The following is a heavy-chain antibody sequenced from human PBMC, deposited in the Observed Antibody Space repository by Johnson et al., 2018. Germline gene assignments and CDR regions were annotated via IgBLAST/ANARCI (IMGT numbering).Heavy chain of an antibody. Sequence: QVQLVESGAEVKKPGSSVKVSCKTSGGSFIAYSISWVRQAPGQGLEWMGGIIPVSGTTNYAQKFQGRVTISADESANTVYMELRSLKSEDTAVYYCATRSISLGIYGMDVWGQGTTVTVSS. CDR2: IIPVSGTT. D-gene: IGHD1-26*01. CDR1: GGSFIAYS. V-gene: IGHV1-69*01. J-gene: IGHJ6*02. CDR3: ATRSISLGIYGMDV.